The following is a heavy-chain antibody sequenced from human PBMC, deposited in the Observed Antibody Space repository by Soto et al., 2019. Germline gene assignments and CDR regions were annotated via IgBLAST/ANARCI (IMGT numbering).Heavy chain of an antibody. V-gene: IGHV5-10-1*03. CDR2: IDPSDSYT. CDR1: GYSFTSYW. J-gene: IGHJ5*02. CDR3: ARRIAAAGSKNWFDP. Sequence: EVQLVQSGAEVKKPGESLRISCKGSGYSFTSYWISWVRQMPGKGLEWMGRIDPSDSYTNYSPSFQGHVTISADKSISTAYLQWRSLKASDTAMYYCARRIAAAGSKNWFDPWGQGTLVTVSS. D-gene: IGHD6-13*01.